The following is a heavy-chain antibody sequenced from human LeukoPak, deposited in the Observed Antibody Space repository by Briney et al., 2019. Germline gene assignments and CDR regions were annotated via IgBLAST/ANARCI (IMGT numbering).Heavy chain of an antibody. V-gene: IGHV4-31*03. CDR3: ARESMAVAGTDY. D-gene: IGHD6-19*01. CDR1: GGSISSGGYY. Sequence: SETLSLTCTVSGGSISSGGYYLSWIRQHPGKGLEWIGYIYYSGSTYYNPSLKSRVTISVDTSKNQFSLKLSSVTAADTAVYYCARESMAVAGTDYWGQGTLVTVSS. CDR2: IYYSGST. J-gene: IGHJ4*02.